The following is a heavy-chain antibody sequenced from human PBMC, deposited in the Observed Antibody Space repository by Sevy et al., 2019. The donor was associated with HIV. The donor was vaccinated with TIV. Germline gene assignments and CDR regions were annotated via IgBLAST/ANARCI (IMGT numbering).Heavy chain of an antibody. D-gene: IGHD1-26*01. CDR3: ASGEVGATRNYYYYYYMDV. CDR1: GGFISSGSYY. V-gene: IGHV4-61*02. J-gene: IGHJ6*03. CDR2: IYTSGST. Sequence: SETLSLTCTVSGGFISSGSYYWSWIRQPAGKGLEWIGRIYTSGSTNYNPSLKSRVTISVDTSKNRFSLMLSSVTAADTAVYYCASGEVGATRNYYYYYYMDVWDKGTTVTVSS.